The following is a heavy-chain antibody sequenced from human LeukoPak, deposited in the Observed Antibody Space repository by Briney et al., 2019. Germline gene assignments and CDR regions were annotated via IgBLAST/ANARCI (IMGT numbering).Heavy chain of an antibody. Sequence: SETLSLTCTVPVGSISTYYWSCIWQPPRGGLDWIVYVYYSGTTSYNPSLKRRVAISIDTTKKQFSLKLSSVTAADTAVYYCAREVVAAAGVDYWGQGTLVTVSS. CDR2: VYYSGTT. J-gene: IGHJ4*02. CDR3: AREVVAAAGVDY. D-gene: IGHD6-13*01. V-gene: IGHV4-59*12. CDR1: VGSISTYY.